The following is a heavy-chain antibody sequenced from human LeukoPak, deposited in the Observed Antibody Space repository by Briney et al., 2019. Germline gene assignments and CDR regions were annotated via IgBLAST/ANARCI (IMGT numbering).Heavy chain of an antibody. V-gene: IGHV3-33*06. CDR2: IWYDGTNK. D-gene: IGHD7-27*01. Sequence: GGSLRLSXAVSGFTLXNXXXXXXRQAPGXXXXXVAVIWYDGTNKYYADSVRGRFTISXXSSKNTLYLQMNSLRAEDTAVYYCAKSGRNWAYLEYWGQGTLVTVSS. CDR1: GFTLXNXX. J-gene: IGHJ4*02. CDR3: AKSGRNWAYLEY.